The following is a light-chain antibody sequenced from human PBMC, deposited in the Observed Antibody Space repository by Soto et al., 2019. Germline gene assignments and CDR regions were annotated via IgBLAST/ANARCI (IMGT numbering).Light chain of an antibody. J-gene: IGLJ1*01. CDR3: SSNRTTASLV. CDR1: SSDVGAYNY. Sequence: QSVLTQPASVSGSPGQTITISCTGTSSDVGAYNYVSWYQQHPGKAPKLMIYEVSNRPSGVSDRFSGSKSGNTASLTISGLQAADEADYYCSSNRTTASLVSGNGTKVTVL. V-gene: IGLV2-14*01. CDR2: EVS.